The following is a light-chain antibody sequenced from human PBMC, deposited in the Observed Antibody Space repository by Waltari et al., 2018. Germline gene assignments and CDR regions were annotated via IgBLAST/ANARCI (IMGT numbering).Light chain of an antibody. V-gene: IGLV2-14*03. CDR3: SSYISSSTLEL. CDR2: DVS. J-gene: IGLJ2*01. Sequence: QSALTQPASVSGSPGQSITISCTGTSSDVGPYNYVSWYQQHPGKAPKLMIFDVSIRPSGVSNRFSGSKSGNTASLTISGLQVEDEADYYCSSYISSSTLELFGGGTSLTVL. CDR1: SSDVGPYNY.